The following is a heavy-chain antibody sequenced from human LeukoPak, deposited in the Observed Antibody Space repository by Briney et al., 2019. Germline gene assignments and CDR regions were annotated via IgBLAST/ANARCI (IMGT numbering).Heavy chain of an antibody. D-gene: IGHD1-1*01. V-gene: IGHV3-23*01. J-gene: IGHJ4*02. CDR2: IRSNGDTT. CDR3: AKGQELDDGVFDS. Sequence: GRCLRLSCTASGFTFSSLAMTWVRPAPGKGLEWVSTIRSNGDTTYNADSVKGRFTISRDNSENTLYLELNSLRVEDTATFYCAKGQELDDGVFDSWGQGTMVTVSS. CDR1: GFTFSSLA.